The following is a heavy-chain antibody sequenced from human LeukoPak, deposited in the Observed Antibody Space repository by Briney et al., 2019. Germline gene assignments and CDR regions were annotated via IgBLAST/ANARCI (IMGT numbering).Heavy chain of an antibody. CDR2: IAYDGSNK. V-gene: IGHV3-30*04. D-gene: IGHD6-13*01. J-gene: IGHJ3*02. CDR3: ARADSSTWHDAFDI. Sequence: GRSLRLSCAASGFTFSTYAMHWVRQAPGKGLEWVAVIAYDGSNKFYADSVKGRFTISRDNSKNTLYLQMNSLRAEDTAVYYCARADSSTWHDAFDIWGQGKMVTVSS. CDR1: GFTFSTYA.